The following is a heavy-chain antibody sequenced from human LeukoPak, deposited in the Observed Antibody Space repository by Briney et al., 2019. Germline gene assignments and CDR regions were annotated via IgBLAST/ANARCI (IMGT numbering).Heavy chain of an antibody. CDR3: AKILSGSFMITFGGVIAEFDY. CDR1: GFTVSSNY. CDR2: ISGSGGST. D-gene: IGHD3-16*02. V-gene: IGHV3-23*01. J-gene: IGHJ4*02. Sequence: GGSLRLSCAASGFTVSSNYMSWVRQAPGKGLEWVSAISGSGGSTYYADSVKGRFTISRDNSKNTLYLQMNSLRAEDTAVYYCAKILSGSFMITFGGVIAEFDYWGQGTLVTVSS.